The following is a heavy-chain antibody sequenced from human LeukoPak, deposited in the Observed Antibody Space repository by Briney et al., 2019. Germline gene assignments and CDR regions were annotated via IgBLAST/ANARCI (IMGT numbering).Heavy chain of an antibody. CDR3: ARGEEIQLWLNYHYYGMDV. J-gene: IGHJ6*02. CDR1: GGTFSSYA. Sequence: GASVKVSCKASGGTFSSYAISWVRQAPGQGLEWMGGIIPIFGTANYAQKFQGRVTITADESTSTAYMELSSLRSEDTAVYYCARGEEIQLWLNYHYYGMDVWGQGTTVTVSS. CDR2: IIPIFGTA. V-gene: IGHV1-69*13. D-gene: IGHD5-18*01.